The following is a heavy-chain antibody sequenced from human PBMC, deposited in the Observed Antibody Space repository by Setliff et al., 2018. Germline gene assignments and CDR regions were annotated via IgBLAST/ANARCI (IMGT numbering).Heavy chain of an antibody. CDR1: GGTFSDYY. D-gene: IGHD6-6*01. Sequence: SETLSLTCAAYGGTFSDYYWTWIRQPPGKGLEWVGEINHRGSTTYSPSLKSRVTISVDTSKDQFSLKVISMTAADTAVYYCARGRNIAARLLDSWGQGTLVTVSS. CDR3: ARGRNIAARLLDS. V-gene: IGHV4-34*01. J-gene: IGHJ4*02. CDR2: INHRGST.